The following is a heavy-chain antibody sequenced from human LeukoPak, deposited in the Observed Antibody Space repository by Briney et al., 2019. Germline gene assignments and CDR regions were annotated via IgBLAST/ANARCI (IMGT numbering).Heavy chain of an antibody. CDR1: GFTFSNYW. Sequence: GGSLRLSCSASGFTFSNYWMFWVRQVPGKGLVWVSRINTDGSSTTYADSVKGRFTISRDNAKSTLYLQMNSLRADDTAVYYCASRISSGNYFFDYWGQGTLVTVSS. J-gene: IGHJ4*02. D-gene: IGHD1-26*01. V-gene: IGHV3-74*01. CDR2: INTDGSST. CDR3: ASRISSGNYFFDY.